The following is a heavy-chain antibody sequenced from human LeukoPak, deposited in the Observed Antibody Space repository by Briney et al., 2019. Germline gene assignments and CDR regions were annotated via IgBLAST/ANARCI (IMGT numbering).Heavy chain of an antibody. CDR1: GGSFSGYY. CDR2: INHSGST. V-gene: IGHV4-34*01. J-gene: IGHJ4*02. CDR3: ARALVAATSVPGH. Sequence: SETLSLTCAVYGGSFSGYYWSWISQPPGKGLEWIGEINHSGSTNYNPSLKSRVTISVDTSKNRFSLKLSSVTAADTAVYYCARALVAATSVPGHWGQGTLVTVSS. D-gene: IGHD2-15*01.